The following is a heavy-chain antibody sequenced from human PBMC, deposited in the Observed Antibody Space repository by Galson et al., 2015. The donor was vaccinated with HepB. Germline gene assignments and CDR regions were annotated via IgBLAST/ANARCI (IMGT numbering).Heavy chain of an antibody. CDR3: ARGGRYDQLDL. D-gene: IGHD3-16*01. J-gene: IGHJ1*01. V-gene: IGHV3-30*03. CDR1: VFSFSHYS. CDR2: LSYDRNNK. Sequence: SLRLSCAASVFSFSHYSMHWVRQAPGKGPEWMTYLSYDRNNKTYADSVKGRFTISRDDSKNILYLQMDALRADDSAVYYCARGGRYDQLDLWGQGTLVTVSS.